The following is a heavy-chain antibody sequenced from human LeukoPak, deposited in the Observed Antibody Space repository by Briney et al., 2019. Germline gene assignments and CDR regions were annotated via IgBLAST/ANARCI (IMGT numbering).Heavy chain of an antibody. Sequence: GGSPRLSCAASGFTVSSNYMSWVRQAPGKGLEWVSVIYSGGSTYYADSVKGRFTISRDNSKNTLYLQMNSLRAEDTAVYYCARDRDYGDYVFDYWGQGTLVTVSS. V-gene: IGHV3-66*01. D-gene: IGHD4-17*01. CDR2: IYSGGST. CDR3: ARDRDYGDYVFDY. J-gene: IGHJ4*02. CDR1: GFTVSSNY.